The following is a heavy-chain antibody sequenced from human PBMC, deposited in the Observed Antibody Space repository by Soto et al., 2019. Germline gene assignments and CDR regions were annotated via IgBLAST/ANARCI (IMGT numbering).Heavy chain of an antibody. J-gene: IGHJ6*02. CDR2: ISPYTGNT. Sequence: QVQLVQSGDEVKKPGASVKVSCKASGYIFVNYGIAWVRQAPGQGLEWMGWISPYTGNTHSATKVQGRLTMTTDTSTSTAYMDLASLTSDDTAVYYCVMVDNYVTPTPQYVWGQGTTVTVSS. V-gene: IGHV1-18*01. CDR1: GYIFVNYG. CDR3: VMVDNYVTPTPQYV. D-gene: IGHD3-16*01.